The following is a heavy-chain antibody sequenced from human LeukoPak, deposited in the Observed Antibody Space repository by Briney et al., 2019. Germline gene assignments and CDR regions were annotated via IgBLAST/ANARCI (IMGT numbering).Heavy chain of an antibody. J-gene: IGHJ4*02. D-gene: IGHD3-22*01. CDR1: GFTFSSYA. Sequence: PGRSLRLSCAASGFTFSSYAMHWVRQAPGKGLEWVAVISYGGSNKYYADSVKGRFTISRDNSKNTLYLQMNSLRAEDTAVYYCARAVTMIVVVITAPDYWGQGTLVTVSS. CDR2: ISYGGSNK. V-gene: IGHV3-30*04. CDR3: ARAVTMIVVVITAPDY.